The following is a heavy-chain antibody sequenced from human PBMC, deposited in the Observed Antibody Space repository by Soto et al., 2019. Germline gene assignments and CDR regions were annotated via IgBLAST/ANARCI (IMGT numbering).Heavy chain of an antibody. J-gene: IGHJ6*02. Sequence: GGSLRLSCAGSGFRFDDYNMHWVRQAPGKGLEWVSLITWNGGNTYYADSVKGRFTISRDGTTKSVSLQMTSLKREDTGLYYCARETLSYGSALDVWGQGTTVTVSS. CDR3: ARETLSYGSALDV. V-gene: IGHV3-43*01. CDR2: ITWNGGNT. D-gene: IGHD3-16*01. CDR1: GFRFDDYN.